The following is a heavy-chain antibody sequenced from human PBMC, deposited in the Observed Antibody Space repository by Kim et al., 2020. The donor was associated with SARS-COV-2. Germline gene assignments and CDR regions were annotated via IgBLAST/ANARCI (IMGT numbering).Heavy chain of an antibody. CDR1: GGSFSGYY. D-gene: IGHD5-18*01. Sequence: SETLSLTCAVYGGSFSGYYWSWIRQPPGKGLEWIGEINHSGSTNYNPSLKSRVTISVDTSKNQFSLKLSSVTAADTAVYYCARGVLQSGYSYGYFDYWGQGTLVTVSS. J-gene: IGHJ4*02. CDR3: ARGVLQSGYSYGYFDY. V-gene: IGHV4-34*01. CDR2: INHSGST.